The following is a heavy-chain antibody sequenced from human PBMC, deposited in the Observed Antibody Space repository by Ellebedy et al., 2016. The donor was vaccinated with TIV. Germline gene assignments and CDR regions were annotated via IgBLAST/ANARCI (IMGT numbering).Heavy chain of an antibody. J-gene: IGHJ2*01. V-gene: IGHV3-21*04. CDR1: GFTFSNYN. CDR2: IRSTGSDK. Sequence: GESLKISCVASGFTFSNYNMNWVRQSPGKGLEWVSSIRSTGSDKYYAESVKGRFTISRDNAQNTLFLQMNILRAEDTAVYYCAKAYDRSGHTNWYFDLWGRGTLVTVSS. CDR3: AKAYDRSGHTNWYFDL. D-gene: IGHD3-22*01.